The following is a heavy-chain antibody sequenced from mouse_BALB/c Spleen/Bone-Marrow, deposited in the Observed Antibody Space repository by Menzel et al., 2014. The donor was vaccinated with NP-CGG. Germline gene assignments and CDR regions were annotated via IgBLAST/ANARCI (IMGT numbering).Heavy chain of an antibody. V-gene: IGHV1-37*01. CDR2: INPYNGDT. D-gene: IGHD2-2*01. CDR3: GGQDGYDGGFAY. Sequence: VQLKQSGPELVKPGASVKISCKASGYSFTGYFMNWVKQSHGKRLEWIGRINPYNGDTFYNQKFKGKATLTVDKSSSTAHMELLSLTSEDSAVYYCGGQDGYDGGFAYWGQGTLVTVSA. J-gene: IGHJ3*01. CDR1: GYSFTGYF.